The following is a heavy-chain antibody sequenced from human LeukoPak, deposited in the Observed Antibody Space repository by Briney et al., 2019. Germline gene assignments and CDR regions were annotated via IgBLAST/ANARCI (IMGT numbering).Heavy chain of an antibody. CDR2: IKYDGSER. D-gene: IGHD3-9*01. J-gene: IGHJ3*02. CDR1: GFSFSTYW. V-gene: IGHV3-7*01. Sequence: PGGSLRLSCAASGFSFSTYWMSWVRQAPGKGLEWVANIKYDGSERYYVDSVKGRFTISRDNAKNSLYLQMNSLRAEDTAVYYCARDRSDILTGYNDAFDIWGQGTMVTVSS. CDR3: ARDRSDILTGYNDAFDI.